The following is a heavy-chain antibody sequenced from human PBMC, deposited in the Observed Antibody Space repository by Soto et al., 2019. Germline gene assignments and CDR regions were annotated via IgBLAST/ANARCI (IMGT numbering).Heavy chain of an antibody. D-gene: IGHD3-22*01. CDR3: ARPLYYDSSGQFDY. CDR1: GYSISSGYY. J-gene: IGHJ4*02. V-gene: IGHV4-38-2*01. Sequence: PSETLSLTCAVSGYSISSGYYWGWIRQPPGKGLEWIGSIYHSGSTYYNPSLKSRVTISVDTSKNQFSLKLSSVTAADTAVYYCARPLYYDSSGQFDYWGQGTLVTVSS. CDR2: IYHSGST.